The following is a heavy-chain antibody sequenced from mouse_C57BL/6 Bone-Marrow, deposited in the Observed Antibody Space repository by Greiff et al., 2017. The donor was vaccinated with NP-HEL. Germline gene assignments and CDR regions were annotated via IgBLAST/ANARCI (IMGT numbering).Heavy chain of an antibody. CDR3: AEGLYDGYYGFAY. D-gene: IGHD2-3*01. CDR2: IDPNSGGT. Sequence: VQLQQSGAELVKPGASVKLSCKASGYTFTSYWMHWVKQRPGRGLEWIGRIDPNSGGTKYNEKFKSKATLTVDKPSSTAYMQLSSLTSEDSAVYDGAEGLYDGYYGFAYWGQGTLVTVSA. J-gene: IGHJ3*01. V-gene: IGHV1-72*01. CDR1: GYTFTSYW.